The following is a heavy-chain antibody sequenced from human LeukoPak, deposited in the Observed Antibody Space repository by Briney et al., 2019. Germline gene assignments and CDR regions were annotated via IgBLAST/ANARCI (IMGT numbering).Heavy chain of an antibody. CDR3: AKELLSGPGAFDI. Sequence: GRCLRLSCAASAFTFDDYGMHWVRQPPREGLEWVSGIIWNSGSIGYEDYVKGRFTISRDNAKNSLYLQMNSLRAEDTALYYCAKELLSGPGAFDIWGQGTMVTVSS. D-gene: IGHD2-21*01. CDR2: IIWNSGSI. J-gene: IGHJ3*02. V-gene: IGHV3-9*01. CDR1: AFTFDDYG.